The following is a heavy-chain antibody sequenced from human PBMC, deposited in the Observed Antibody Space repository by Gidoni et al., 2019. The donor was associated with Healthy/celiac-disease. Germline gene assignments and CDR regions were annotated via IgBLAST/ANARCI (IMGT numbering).Heavy chain of an antibody. CDR2: IYPGDSDT. CDR1: GYSFTSYW. V-gene: IGHV5-51*01. CDR3: ARPTSTESSGYYYGPTDY. D-gene: IGHD3-22*01. Sequence: EVQLVQSGAAVNKPGESLKISCKGSGYSFTSYWIGWVRQMPGKGLEWMGIIYPGDSDTRYSPSFQGQVTISADKSISTAYLQWSSLKASDTAMYYCARPTSTESSGYYYGPTDYWGQGTLVTVSS. J-gene: IGHJ4*02.